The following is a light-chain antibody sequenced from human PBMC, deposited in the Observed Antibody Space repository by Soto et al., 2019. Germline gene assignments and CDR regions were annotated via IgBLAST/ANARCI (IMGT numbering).Light chain of an antibody. CDR2: GAS. CDR3: QSRST. Sequence: EIVLTQSPGTLSLSPGERVTLSCRASQSVSSSYVAWYQQKPGQAPRLLIYGASSRATGIPDRFSGSGSGTDFTLTINRLEPEDFAVYYCQSRSTFGGGTKVEIK. J-gene: IGKJ4*01. V-gene: IGKV3D-20*02. CDR1: QSVSSSY.